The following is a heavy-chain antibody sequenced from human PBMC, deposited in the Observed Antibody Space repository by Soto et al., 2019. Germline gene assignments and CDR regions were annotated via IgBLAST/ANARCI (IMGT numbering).Heavy chain of an antibody. J-gene: IGHJ4*02. Sequence: GASVKVSCKTSGDTFSIYTISWVRQAPGQGLEWMGRVLPSLDITSYSQRFQGRVTITADRSTTTAYMELTSLRSEDTAVYYCARDRDNSNWPNFDSWGQGTLVTVSS. CDR2: VLPSLDIT. D-gene: IGHD6-13*01. CDR1: GDTFSIYT. CDR3: ARDRDNSNWPNFDS. V-gene: IGHV1-69*02.